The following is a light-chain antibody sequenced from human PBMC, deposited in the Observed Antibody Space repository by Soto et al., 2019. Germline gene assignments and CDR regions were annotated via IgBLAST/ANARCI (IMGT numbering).Light chain of an antibody. CDR3: SSDAGNYNYV. CDR2: EVT. V-gene: IGLV2-8*01. J-gene: IGLJ1*01. CDR1: SSDVGGYDH. Sequence: LTQPPSASGSPGQSVTIPCTGTSSDVGGYDHVSWYQQHPGKAPKLMIYEVTKRPAGVPDRFSGSKSGNTASLTVSGLQAEDEADYFCSSDAGNYNYVFGTGTKVTVL.